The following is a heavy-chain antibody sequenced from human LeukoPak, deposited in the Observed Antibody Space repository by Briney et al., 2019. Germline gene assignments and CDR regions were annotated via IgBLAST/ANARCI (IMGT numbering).Heavy chain of an antibody. CDR3: AKGLRITMVRGGCDY. Sequence: AGGSLRLSCAASGFTFDDYAMHWVRHAPGKGLEWVSGISWNSGSIRYADSVKGRFTISRDNAKNSLYLQMNSLRAEDTALYYCAKGLRITMVRGGCDYWGQGTLVTVSS. V-gene: IGHV3-9*01. CDR1: GFTFDDYA. J-gene: IGHJ4*02. D-gene: IGHD3-10*01. CDR2: ISWNSGSI.